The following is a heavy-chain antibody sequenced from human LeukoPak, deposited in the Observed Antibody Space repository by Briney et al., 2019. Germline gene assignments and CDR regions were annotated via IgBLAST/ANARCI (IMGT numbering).Heavy chain of an antibody. J-gene: IGHJ4*02. V-gene: IGHV4-34*01. CDR2: INHSGST. D-gene: IGHD1-26*01. Sequence: SETLSLTCAVYGGSFSGYYWSWIRQPPGEGLEWIGEINHSGSTNYNPSLKSRVTISVDTSKNQFSLKLSSVTAADTAVYYCARGYSVSYIDYWGQGTLVTVSS. CDR1: GGSFSGYY. CDR3: ARGYSVSYIDY.